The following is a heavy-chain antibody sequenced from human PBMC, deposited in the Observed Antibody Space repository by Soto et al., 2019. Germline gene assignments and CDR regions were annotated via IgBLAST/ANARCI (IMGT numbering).Heavy chain of an antibody. J-gene: IGHJ4*02. CDR2: TYYSGST. CDR1: GGSISSGGYY. CDR3: ARLNWDGGY. D-gene: IGHD1-20*01. V-gene: IGHV4-31*02. Sequence: SETLSLTCTVSGGSISSGGYYWSWIRQHPGKGLEWIGYTYYSGSTFYNPSLKTRVTMSVDTSKNQFSLRLSSVTAADTAMYYCARLNWDGGYWGQGTLVTVSS.